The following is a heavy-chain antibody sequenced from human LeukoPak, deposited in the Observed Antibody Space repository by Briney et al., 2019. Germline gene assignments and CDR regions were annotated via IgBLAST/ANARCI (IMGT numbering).Heavy chain of an antibody. CDR2: IIPILGTA. D-gene: IGHD3-3*01. Sequence: SLTLSCKASGGTCTSYAISWVRKAPGQGLEWIGGIIPILGTANYPQKFQGRVKLTTDESTSTAYMELSSLRSEDTAVYYCARGSEETHYYMDVWGKGTTVTVSS. V-gene: IGHV1-69*05. J-gene: IGHJ6*03. CDR1: GGTCTSYA. CDR3: ARGSEETHYYMDV.